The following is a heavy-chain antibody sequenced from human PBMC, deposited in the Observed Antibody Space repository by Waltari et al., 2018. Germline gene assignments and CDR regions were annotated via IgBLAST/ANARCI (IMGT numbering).Heavy chain of an antibody. Sequence: EVQLLESGGGLVQPGGSLSLSCAASGFTFSSCAMSWVRQAPGKGLEWVPSIRGSGAAIYYADSVKGRLTISRDNSKNTLYLQMISLRAEDTAVYYCAEAGLYVRDYYYDYSMGVWGQGTTVTVSS. J-gene: IGHJ6*02. CDR3: AEAGLYVRDYYYDYSMGV. CDR1: GFTFSSCA. CDR2: IRGSGAAI. D-gene: IGHD3-16*01. V-gene: IGHV3-23*01.